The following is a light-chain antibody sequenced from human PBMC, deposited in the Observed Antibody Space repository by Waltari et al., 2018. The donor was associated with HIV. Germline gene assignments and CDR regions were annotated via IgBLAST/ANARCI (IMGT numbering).Light chain of an antibody. Sequence: DIQMTQSQASLPASVGDRVTITCRASQPIKSFLNWYRQKPGKAPELLIYAASSLQSGVPSRFSGSGSGTEFTLTVTSLQPEDFATYYCQQTFHIPKTFGQGTKVEIK. V-gene: IGKV1-39*01. CDR1: QPIKSF. J-gene: IGKJ1*01. CDR3: QQTFHIPKT. CDR2: AAS.